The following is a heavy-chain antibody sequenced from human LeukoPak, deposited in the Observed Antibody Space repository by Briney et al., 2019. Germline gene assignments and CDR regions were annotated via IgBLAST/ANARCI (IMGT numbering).Heavy chain of an antibody. CDR1: GGSISSGGYY. Sequence: PSETLSLTCTVSGGSISSGGYYWSWIRQHPGKGLEWIGYIYYSGSTYYNPSLKSRVTISVDTSKNQFSLKLSSVTAADTAVYYCARHATARPPSPWGQGTLVTVSS. CDR3: ARHATARPPSP. V-gene: IGHV4-31*03. J-gene: IGHJ5*02. CDR2: IYYSGST. D-gene: IGHD6-6*01.